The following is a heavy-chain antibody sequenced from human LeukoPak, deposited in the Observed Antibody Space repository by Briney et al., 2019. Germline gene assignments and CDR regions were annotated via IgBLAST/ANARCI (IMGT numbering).Heavy chain of an antibody. V-gene: IGHV3-33*01. CDR3: ARSDCSGGSCYSFIFDY. Sequence: SGGSLRLSCAASGFTFSSYGMHWVRQAPGKGLEWVAVIWYDGSNKYYADSVKGRFTISRDNSKNTLYLQMNSLRAEDTAVYYCARSDCSGGSCYSFIFDYWGQGTLVTVSS. CDR2: IWYDGSNK. J-gene: IGHJ4*02. D-gene: IGHD2-15*01. CDR1: GFTFSSYG.